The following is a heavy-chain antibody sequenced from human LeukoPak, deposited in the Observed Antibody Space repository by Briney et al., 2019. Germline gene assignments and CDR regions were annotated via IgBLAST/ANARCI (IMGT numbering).Heavy chain of an antibody. CDR3: AREDSVRGGFPTFYMDV. CDR2: IRHDGSHK. D-gene: IGHD3-10*02. Sequence: GGSLRLSCTASGFTFRNYGMHWARLAPGKGLEWLTFIRHDGSHKWDADSAKGRFTISRDNSMNTLYLQMNSLRDEDTAVYYCAREDSVRGGFPTFYMDVWGKGTTVTVPS. J-gene: IGHJ6*03. CDR1: GFTFRNYG. V-gene: IGHV3-30*02.